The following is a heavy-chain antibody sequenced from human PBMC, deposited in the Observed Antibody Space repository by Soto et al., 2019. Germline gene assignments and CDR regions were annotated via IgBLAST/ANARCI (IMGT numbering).Heavy chain of an antibody. V-gene: IGHV3-30-3*01. J-gene: IGHJ4*02. CDR2: MSPNGAEK. CDR1: GFSFSTNV. CDR3: VLDNIPGAPDYFDH. D-gene: IGHD1-20*01. Sequence: QVQLVESGGDVVQPGASLRLSCAASGFSFSTNVLHWVHQAPGKGLEWVAVMSPNGAEKYYTDSVRGRFTISRDNSKKTLYLEMSCLTSEDTAVYYCVLDNIPGAPDYFDHWGQGTLVTVSS.